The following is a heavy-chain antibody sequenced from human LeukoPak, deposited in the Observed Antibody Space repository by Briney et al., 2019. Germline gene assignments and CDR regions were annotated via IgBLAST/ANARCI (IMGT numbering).Heavy chain of an antibody. D-gene: IGHD2-15*01. CDR1: GGSISSHY. CDR2: IYYSGST. CDR3: ARGGSVVVAGTYFDY. V-gene: IGHV4-59*11. Sequence: SETLSLTCTVSGGSISSHYWSWIRQPPGKGLEWIGYIYYSGSTNYNPSLKSRVTISVDTSKNQFSLKLSSVTAADTAVHYCARGGSVVVAGTYFDYWGQGTLVTVSS. J-gene: IGHJ4*02.